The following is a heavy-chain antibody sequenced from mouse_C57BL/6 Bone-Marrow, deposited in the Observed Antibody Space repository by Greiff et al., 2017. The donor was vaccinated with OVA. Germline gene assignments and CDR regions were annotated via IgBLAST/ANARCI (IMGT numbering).Heavy chain of an antibody. J-gene: IGHJ2*01. D-gene: IGHD1-1*01. Sequence: VHLVESGAELARPGASVKLSCKASGYTFTSYGISWVKQRTGQGLEWIGEIYPRSGNTYYNEKFKGKATLTADKSSSTAYMELRSLTSEDSAVYFCARSLFITTVVATGDYWGQGTTLTVSS. CDR1: GYTFTSYG. CDR2: IYPRSGNT. V-gene: IGHV1-81*01. CDR3: ARSLFITTVVATGDY.